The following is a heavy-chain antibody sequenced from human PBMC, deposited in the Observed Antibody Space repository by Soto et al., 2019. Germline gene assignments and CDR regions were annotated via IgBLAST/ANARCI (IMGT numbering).Heavy chain of an antibody. J-gene: IGHJ5*02. CDR2: ISSTSTSM. CDR1: GFTFSTYT. Sequence: GGSLRLSCAASGFTFSTYTMNWVRQAPGKGLERVSSISSTSTSMSYAESVKGRFTISRDNANNSLFLQMNSLTAEDTAVYYCAREVRRGWFDPWGQGTLVTVSS. CDR3: AREVRRGWFDP. V-gene: IGHV3-21*01.